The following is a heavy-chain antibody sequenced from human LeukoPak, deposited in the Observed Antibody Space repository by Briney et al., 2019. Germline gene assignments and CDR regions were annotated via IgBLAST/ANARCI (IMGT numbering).Heavy chain of an antibody. CDR1: GYSFTSYA. Sequence: ASVKVSCKTSGYSFTSYAMNWVRQAPGQGLEFMGWINTGTGNPTYAQGFTGRFVFSLDTSVSTAYLQISTLKPEDTAVYYCASYGAHSFDYWGQGTLVTVSS. D-gene: IGHD3-10*01. CDR3: ASYGAHSFDY. CDR2: INTGTGNP. V-gene: IGHV7-4-1*02. J-gene: IGHJ4*02.